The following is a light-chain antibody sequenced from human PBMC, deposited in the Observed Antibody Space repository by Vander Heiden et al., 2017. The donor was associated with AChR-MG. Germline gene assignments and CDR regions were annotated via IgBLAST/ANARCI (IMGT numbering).Light chain of an antibody. CDR1: QSINNY. CDR3: QQTYSTRFT. V-gene: IGKV1-39*01. Sequence: DIQMTQSPSSLSASVGDRVTITCRANQSINNYLTWYQQKPGKAPRLLIYAASSLQSGVPSRFSGSGSGTDFTLTIGSLQPEDFAAYYCQQTYSTRFTFGPGTKVDIK. J-gene: IGKJ3*01. CDR2: AAS.